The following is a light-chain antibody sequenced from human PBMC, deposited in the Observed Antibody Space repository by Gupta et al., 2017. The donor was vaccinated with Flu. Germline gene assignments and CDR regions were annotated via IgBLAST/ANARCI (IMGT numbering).Light chain of an antibody. CDR2: KAS. CDR1: QRISNW. V-gene: IGKV1-5*03. CDR3: QQDNNYTWA. Sequence: PTTLSASVGDKVTITCRASQRISNWVAWYQQKPGKAPKLLIYKASNLDSGVPSRFSGSGSGTEFTLTISSLQPDDFATYYCQQDNNYTWAFGQGTKVEIK. J-gene: IGKJ1*01.